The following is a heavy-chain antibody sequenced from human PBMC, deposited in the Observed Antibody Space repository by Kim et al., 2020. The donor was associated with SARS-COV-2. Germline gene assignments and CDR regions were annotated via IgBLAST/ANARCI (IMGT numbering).Heavy chain of an antibody. D-gene: IGHD5-18*01. CDR1: GFTFSSYS. Sequence: GGSLRLSCAASGFTFSSYSMNWVRQAPGKGLEWVSSISSSSSYIYYADSVKGRFTISRDNAKNSLYLKMNSLRAEDTAVYYCARAPHLRGYSYGYFDYWGQGTLVTVSS. CDR2: ISSSSSYI. V-gene: IGHV3-21*01. J-gene: IGHJ4*02. CDR3: ARAPHLRGYSYGYFDY.